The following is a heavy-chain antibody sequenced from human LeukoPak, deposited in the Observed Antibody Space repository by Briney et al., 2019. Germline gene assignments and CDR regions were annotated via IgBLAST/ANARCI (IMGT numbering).Heavy chain of an antibody. Sequence: ASVKVSCTASGYTFTSYGISWVRQAPGQGLEWMGWISAYNGNTNYAQKFQGRVTMTEDTSTDTAYMELSSLRSEDTAVYYCATLLYSSGWYHPRWFDPWGQGTLVTVSS. V-gene: IGHV1-18*01. D-gene: IGHD6-19*01. CDR2: ISAYNGNT. CDR3: ATLLYSSGWYHPRWFDP. CDR1: GYTFTSYG. J-gene: IGHJ5*02.